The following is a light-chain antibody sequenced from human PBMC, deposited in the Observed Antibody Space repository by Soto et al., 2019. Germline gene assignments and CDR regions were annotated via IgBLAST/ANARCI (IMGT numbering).Light chain of an antibody. Sequence: ESVLTQSPGTLSLSPGERATLSCRASQSVSSSYLAWYQQKPGQAPRLLIYGASSRATGIPDRFSGSGSGTDFTLTISRLEPEDFAVYYCQQYDRSPLTFGGGTKVGIK. CDR3: QQYDRSPLT. V-gene: IGKV3-20*01. CDR2: GAS. J-gene: IGKJ4*01. CDR1: QSVSSSY.